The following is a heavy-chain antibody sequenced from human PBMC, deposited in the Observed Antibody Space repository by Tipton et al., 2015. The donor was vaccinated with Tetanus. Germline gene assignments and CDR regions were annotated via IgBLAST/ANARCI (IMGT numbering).Heavy chain of an antibody. Sequence: TLSLTCAVYGGSSSSFYRSWIRQPPGGGLEWIGEINHRGGTSYSPSLKSRATISVDTSKNQFSLNLTSVTAADTAVYYCARDQGGGRVVRLNWLDPWGQGTLVTVSS. D-gene: IGHD6-6*01. CDR2: INHRGGT. V-gene: IGHV4-34*09. CDR1: GGSSSSFY. CDR3: ARDQGGGRVVRLNWLDP. J-gene: IGHJ5*02.